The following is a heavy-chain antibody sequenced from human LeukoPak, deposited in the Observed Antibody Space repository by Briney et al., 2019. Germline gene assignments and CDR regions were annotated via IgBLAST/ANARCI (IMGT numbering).Heavy chain of an antibody. CDR2: ISYDGSNA. D-gene: IGHD6-19*01. V-gene: IGHV3-30*18. CDR1: GFAFSDYG. CDR3: AKSNSGWYVPPSD. J-gene: IGHJ4*02. Sequence: GRSLRLSCAVSGFAFSDYGMHWVRQAPGKGLEWVAVISYDGSNAYYADSVKGRFTISRGNSKNTLYLQMNSLRAEDTAVYYCAKSNSGWYVPPSDWGQGTLVTVSS.